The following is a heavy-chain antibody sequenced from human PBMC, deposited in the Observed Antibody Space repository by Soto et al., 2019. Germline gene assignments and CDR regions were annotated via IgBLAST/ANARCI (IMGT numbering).Heavy chain of an antibody. CDR3: ARVFRDSSGYYRLGAFDI. CDR2: IYYSGST. Sequence: WETLSLTCTVSGGSISSYYWSWIRQPPWKGLEWIGYIYYSGSTNYNPSLKSRVTISVDTSKNQFSLKLSSVTAADTAVYYCARVFRDSSGYYRLGAFDIWGQRTMVTVSS. J-gene: IGHJ3*02. D-gene: IGHD3-22*01. V-gene: IGHV4-59*01. CDR1: GGSISSYY.